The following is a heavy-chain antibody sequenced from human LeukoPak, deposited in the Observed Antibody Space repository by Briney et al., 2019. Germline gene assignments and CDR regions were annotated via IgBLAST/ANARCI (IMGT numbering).Heavy chain of an antibody. D-gene: IGHD3-10*01. Sequence: SETLSLTCTVSGGSISSSSYYWGWIRQPPGKGLEWIGSIYHSGSTYYNPSLKSRVTISVDTSKNQFSLKLSSVTAADTAVYYCARGRGQYGSGSYYMVWFDPWGQGTLVTVSS. CDR3: ARGRGQYGSGSYYMVWFDP. CDR1: GGSISSSSYY. J-gene: IGHJ5*02. V-gene: IGHV4-39*07. CDR2: IYHSGST.